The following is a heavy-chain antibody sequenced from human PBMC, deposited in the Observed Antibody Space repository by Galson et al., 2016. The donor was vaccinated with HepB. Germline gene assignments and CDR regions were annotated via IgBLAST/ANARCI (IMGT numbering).Heavy chain of an antibody. J-gene: IGHJ4*02. CDR2: IATGTAST. CDR3: ARAYASGFYAPDY. Sequence: SVKVSCKASGYTFSSYTVHWVRQAPGQRLEWMGWIATGTASTVYSQKFRGRVTFTRDTSASTAYMELSSLRSEDTAVYYCARAYASGFYAPDYWGQGTLLTVSS. V-gene: IGHV1-3*04. D-gene: IGHD3-22*01. CDR1: GYTFSSYT.